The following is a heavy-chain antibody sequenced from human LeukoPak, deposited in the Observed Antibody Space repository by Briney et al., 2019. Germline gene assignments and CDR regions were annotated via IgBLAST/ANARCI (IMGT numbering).Heavy chain of an antibody. CDR1: GFTFSSYG. CDR3: ARGGYYYYGMDV. V-gene: IGHV3-33*01. J-gene: IGHJ6*02. CDR2: ILYDGSNK. Sequence: GGSLRLSCAASGFTFSSYGMPWVRQAPGKRLEWVAVILYDGSNKYYADSVKGRFTISRDNSKNTLYLQMNSLRAEDTAVYYCARGGYYYYGMDVWGQGTTVTVSS.